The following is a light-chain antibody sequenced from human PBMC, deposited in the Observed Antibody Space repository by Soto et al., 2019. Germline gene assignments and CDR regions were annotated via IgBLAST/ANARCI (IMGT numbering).Light chain of an antibody. Sequence: DIQMTQSPSTLSASVGDRVTITCRASQSISNWLAWYQQKPGKAPKLLIFDASILESGVPSRFSGSGSGTEFTLTISSLQPDDLATYYCQQYNSYPLTFGGGTKVEIK. J-gene: IGKJ4*01. V-gene: IGKV1-5*01. CDR3: QQYNSYPLT. CDR2: DAS. CDR1: QSISNW.